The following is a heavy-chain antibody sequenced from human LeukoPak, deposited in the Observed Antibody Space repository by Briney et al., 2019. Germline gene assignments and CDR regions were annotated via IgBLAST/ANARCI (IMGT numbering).Heavy chain of an antibody. D-gene: IGHD3-10*01. Sequence: SETLSLTCSVSGDSVSRYYWNWIRQPAGKGLEWIGRIYTSGSTNYNPSLKSRVTMSVDTSKNQFSLKLSSVTAADTAVYYCARDVPFNYGSGSYYNLYFDYWGQGTLVTVSS. J-gene: IGHJ4*02. CDR1: GDSVSRYY. CDR2: IYTSGST. CDR3: ARDVPFNYGSGSYYNLYFDY. V-gene: IGHV4-4*07.